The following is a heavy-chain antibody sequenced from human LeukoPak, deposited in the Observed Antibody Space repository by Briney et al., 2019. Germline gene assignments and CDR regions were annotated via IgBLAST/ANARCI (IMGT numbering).Heavy chain of an antibody. CDR1: GGSISSSNW. J-gene: IGHJ4*02. Sequence: SETLSLTCAVSGGSISSSNWWSWVRQPPGKGLEWIGYIYYSGSTNYNPSLKSRVTISVDTSKNQFSLKLSSVTAADTAVYYCARGYVNMLDYWGQGTLVTVSS. CDR2: IYYSGST. V-gene: IGHV4-4*02. CDR3: ARGYVNMLDY. D-gene: IGHD5-12*01.